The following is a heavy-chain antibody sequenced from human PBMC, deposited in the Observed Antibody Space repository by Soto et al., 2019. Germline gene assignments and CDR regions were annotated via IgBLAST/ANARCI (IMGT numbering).Heavy chain of an antibody. Sequence: GASVKVSCKASGYTFTSYDINWVRQATGQGLEWMGWMNPNSGNTGYAQKLQGRVTMTTDTSTSTAYMELRSLRSDDTAVYYCARAIGVVIIPEDYWGQGTLVTVSS. J-gene: IGHJ4*02. CDR2: MNPNSGNT. D-gene: IGHD3-3*01. CDR1: GYTFTSYD. CDR3: ARAIGVVIIPEDY. V-gene: IGHV1-8*01.